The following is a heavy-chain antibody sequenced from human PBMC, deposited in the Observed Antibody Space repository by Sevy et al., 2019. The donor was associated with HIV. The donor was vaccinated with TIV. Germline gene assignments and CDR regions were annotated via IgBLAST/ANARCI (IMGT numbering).Heavy chain of an antibody. V-gene: IGHV3-48*03. CDR1: GFTFSSYE. Sequence: GGSLRLSCAASGFTFSSYEMNWVRQTPGKGLEWVSYISNSGTTISYSDSVRGHFTISRDNARNSLYLQMNSLRGEDTAVYYCARDLPPSATTVAHFDHWGQGTLVTVSS. CDR2: ISNSGTTI. J-gene: IGHJ4*02. D-gene: IGHD4-17*01. CDR3: ARDLPPSATTVAHFDH.